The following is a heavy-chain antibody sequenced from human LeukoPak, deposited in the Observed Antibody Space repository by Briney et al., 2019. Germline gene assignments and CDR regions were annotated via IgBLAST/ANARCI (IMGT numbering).Heavy chain of an antibody. D-gene: IGHD3-22*01. CDR2: IKTDGSST. Sequence: PGGSLRLSCAASGFSFSSYWMHWVRQAPGKGLVWLSRIKTDGSSTTYADSVKGRHTISRDNAKNTLYLQMNSLRAEDTAVYYCAGVRNYYDSSAMDYWGQGTLVPVSP. V-gene: IGHV3-74*01. CDR1: GFSFSSYW. J-gene: IGHJ4*02. CDR3: AGVRNYYDSSAMDY.